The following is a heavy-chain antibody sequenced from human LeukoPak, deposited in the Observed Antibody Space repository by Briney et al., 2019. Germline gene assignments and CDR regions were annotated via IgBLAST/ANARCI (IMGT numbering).Heavy chain of an antibody. CDR1: GDSTSSNNYY. CDR3: ARLVGWPYRYYYDH. Sequence: SETLSLTCTVSGDSTSSNNYYWGWIRQPPGKGLEWIGNIYYDGDTHDNPSLKSRVTISEDTSKNQFSLRLSSVTAADTAIYYCARLVGWPYRYYYDHWGQGTLITVSS. J-gene: IGHJ4*02. CDR2: IYYDGDT. V-gene: IGHV4-39*01. D-gene: IGHD2-15*01.